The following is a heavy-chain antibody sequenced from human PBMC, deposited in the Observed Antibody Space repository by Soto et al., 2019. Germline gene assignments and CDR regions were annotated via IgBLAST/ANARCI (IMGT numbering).Heavy chain of an antibody. Sequence: PGESLKISCKGSGYSFTSYWITWVRQMPGKGLEWMGRIDPSDSYINYSPSFQGHVTISTDKSISTAYLQWSSLKASDTAMYYCARLYGGYDYGLHFDYWGQGTLVTVSS. CDR3: ARLYGGYDYGLHFDY. CDR1: GYSFTSYW. CDR2: IDPSDSYI. J-gene: IGHJ4*02. D-gene: IGHD5-12*01. V-gene: IGHV5-10-1*01.